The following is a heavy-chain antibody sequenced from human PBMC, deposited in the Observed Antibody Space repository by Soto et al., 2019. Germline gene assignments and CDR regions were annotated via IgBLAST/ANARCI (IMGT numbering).Heavy chain of an antibody. D-gene: IGHD3-16*01. CDR3: ARGEYYDTTGPFSDAFDI. J-gene: IGHJ3*02. CDR2: IRPDGSEK. CDR1: GFRFNTYW. Sequence: EVQLVESGGGLVQPGGSLRLSCAASGFRFNTYWMSWVRQAPGNGLEWVANIRPDGSEKWYADSVKGRFTISRDNADSSXCLQMNSLRDEDTAVYYCARGEYYDTTGPFSDAFDIWGQGTMVTVSS. V-gene: IGHV3-7*04.